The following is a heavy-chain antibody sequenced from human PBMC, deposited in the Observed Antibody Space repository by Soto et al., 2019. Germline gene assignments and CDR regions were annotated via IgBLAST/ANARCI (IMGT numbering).Heavy chain of an antibody. Sequence: GGSLSLSCAASGFTFSSYWMTWFRQAPGKGLEWVADMNQNGGEKYYVDSVKGRFTISRDNARTSLFLQMNSLRVEDTGIYYCARVDCSPSDCYNLYYGRDFWGQGTTVTVS. J-gene: IGHJ6*02. D-gene: IGHD2-2*02. CDR3: ARVDCSPSDCYNLYYGRDF. V-gene: IGHV3-7*04. CDR1: GFTFSSYW. CDR2: MNQNGGEK.